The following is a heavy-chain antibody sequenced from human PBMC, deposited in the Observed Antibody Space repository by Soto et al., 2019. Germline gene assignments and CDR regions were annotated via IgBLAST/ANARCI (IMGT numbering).Heavy chain of an antibody. CDR3: ARVGGYPLGAFDI. CDR1: GGSISSYD. J-gene: IGHJ3*02. D-gene: IGHD5-12*01. V-gene: IGHV4-59*01. CDR2: ISYSGST. Sequence: SXTLSLTCTVSGGSISSYDWSWIRQPPGKGLEWIGYISYSGSTDYNPSLKSRVTILVDTTKNQFSLKLSSVTAADTAVYYCARVGGYPLGAFDIWGQGTMVTVSS.